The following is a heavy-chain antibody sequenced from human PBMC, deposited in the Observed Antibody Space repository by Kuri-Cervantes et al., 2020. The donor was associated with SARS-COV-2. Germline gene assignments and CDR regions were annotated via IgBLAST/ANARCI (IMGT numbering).Heavy chain of an antibody. CDR2: IYPGDSDT. D-gene: IGHD6-25*01. CDR1: GYSFTSYW. CDR3: ARARGSDPYFDY. J-gene: IGHJ4*02. V-gene: IGHV5-51*01. Sequence: GESLMISWKGSGYSFTSYWIGWVRQMPGKGLEWMGIIYPGDSDTRYSPSFQGQVTISADKSINTAYLQWSSLKTSDTAIYYCARARGSDPYFDYWGQGTLVTVSS.